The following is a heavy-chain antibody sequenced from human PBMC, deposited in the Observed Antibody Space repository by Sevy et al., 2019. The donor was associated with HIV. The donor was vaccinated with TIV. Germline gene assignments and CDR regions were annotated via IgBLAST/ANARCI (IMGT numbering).Heavy chain of an antibody. D-gene: IGHD2-2*01. Sequence: TLSLTCTLSGGSISSGGYYRSWIRQHPGKGLEWIGYIYYSGSTYYNPSLKTRVTISVDTSKNQFSLKLGSVTAADTAVYYCARAGGKIIVVPAATRFDYWGQGTLVTVSS. J-gene: IGHJ4*02. CDR3: ARAGGKIIVVPAATRFDY. V-gene: IGHV4-31*03. CDR2: IYYSGST. CDR1: GGSISSGGYY.